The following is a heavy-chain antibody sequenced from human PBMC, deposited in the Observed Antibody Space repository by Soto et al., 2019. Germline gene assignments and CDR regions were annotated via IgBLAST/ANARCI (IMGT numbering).Heavy chain of an antibody. D-gene: IGHD3-3*01. V-gene: IGHV3-30*18. CDR1: GFTFSSYG. Sequence: QVQLVESGGGVVQPGRYLRLSCAASGFTFSSYGMHWVRQAPGKGLEWGAVISYDGSNKYYADSVKGRFTISRDNSKNTLYLQMNSLREDDTAVYYCAKDVLRFLEWLAFYGMDVWCQGTTVTVSS. CDR3: AKDVLRFLEWLAFYGMDV. J-gene: IGHJ6*02. CDR2: ISYDGSNK.